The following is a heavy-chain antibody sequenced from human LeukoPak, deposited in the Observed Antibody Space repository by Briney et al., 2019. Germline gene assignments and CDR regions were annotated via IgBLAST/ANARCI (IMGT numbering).Heavy chain of an antibody. Sequence: GGSLRLSCAASGFTFSSYAMSWVRQAPGKGLEWVSAISDSGGNTYYADSVKGRFTISRDNSKNTLYLQMNSLRAEDTAIYYCAKNRITMGGTWYYWGQGTLVTVSS. D-gene: IGHD6-19*01. CDR2: ISDSGGNT. J-gene: IGHJ4*02. CDR3: AKNRITMGGTWYY. CDR1: GFTFSSYA. V-gene: IGHV3-23*01.